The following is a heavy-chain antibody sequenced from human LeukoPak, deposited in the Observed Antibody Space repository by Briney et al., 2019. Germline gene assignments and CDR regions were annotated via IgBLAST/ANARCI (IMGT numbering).Heavy chain of an antibody. J-gene: IGHJ6*02. CDR2: IIPIFGTA. V-gene: IGHV1-69*13. CDR3: ARGGFYGSGSYYSYYYYGMDV. Sequence: ASVTVSCTASGGTFSSYAISWVRQAPGQGLEWMGGIIPIFGTANYAQKFQGRVTITADESTSTAYMELSSLRSEDTAVYYCARGGFYGSGSYYSYYYYGMDVWGQGTTVTVSS. D-gene: IGHD3-10*01. CDR1: GGTFSSYA.